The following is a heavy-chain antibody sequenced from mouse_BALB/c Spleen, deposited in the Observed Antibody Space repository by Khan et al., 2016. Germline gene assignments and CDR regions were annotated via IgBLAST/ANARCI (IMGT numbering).Heavy chain of an antibody. CDR3: ASPYGSSYVGFAY. CDR2: ITSYNGAT. CDR1: GYSFTGYY. J-gene: IGHJ3*01. V-gene: IGHV1S34*01. D-gene: IGHD1-1*01. Sequence: LVKTGASVKISCKASGYSFTGYYMHWVKQSHGKSLKWIGYITSYNGATSYNQKFKGKATFTVDTSSSTAYMQFNSLTSEDSAVYYCASPYGSSYVGFAYWGQGTLVTVSA.